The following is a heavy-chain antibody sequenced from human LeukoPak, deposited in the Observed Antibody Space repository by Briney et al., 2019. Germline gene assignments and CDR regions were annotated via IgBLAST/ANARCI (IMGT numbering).Heavy chain of an antibody. Sequence: GGSLRLSCAAPGFTFSSYALSWVRQAPGKGLEWVSATSGSGSSTYYRDSVKGRFTISRDNSKNTLYLQMNSLRAEDTAVYYCARDHGDYLFDYWGQGTLVTVSS. CDR1: GFTFSSYA. CDR3: ARDHGDYLFDY. D-gene: IGHD4-17*01. V-gene: IGHV3-23*01. CDR2: TSGSGSST. J-gene: IGHJ4*02.